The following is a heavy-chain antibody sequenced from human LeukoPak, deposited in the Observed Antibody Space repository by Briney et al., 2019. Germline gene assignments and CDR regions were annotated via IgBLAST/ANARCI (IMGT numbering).Heavy chain of an antibody. Sequence: SETLSLTCTVSGGSISSYYWSRIRQPAGKGLEWIGRIYTSGSTNYNPSLKSRVTMSVDTSKNQFSLKLSSVTAADTAVYYCARDLRESSWYPPYYYYYMDVWGKGTTVTVSS. CDR2: IYTSGST. J-gene: IGHJ6*03. V-gene: IGHV4-4*07. CDR1: GGSISSYY. D-gene: IGHD6-13*01. CDR3: ARDLRESSWYPPYYYYYMDV.